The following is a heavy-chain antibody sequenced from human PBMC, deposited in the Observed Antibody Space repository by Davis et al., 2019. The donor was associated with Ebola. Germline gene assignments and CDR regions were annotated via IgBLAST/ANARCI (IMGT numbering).Heavy chain of an antibody. V-gene: IGHV3-23*01. CDR2: ISGSGGST. CDR1: GFTFSSYA. J-gene: IGHJ4*02. D-gene: IGHD2-8*02. Sequence: GESLKIPCAAPGFTFSSYAMSWVRQAPGKGLEWVSAISGSGGSTYYADSVKGRFTISRDNSKNTLYLQMNSLIAEDTAVYYCAKGGGYCTGGVCYTLDYWGQGTLVTVSS. CDR3: AKGGGYCTGGVCYTLDY.